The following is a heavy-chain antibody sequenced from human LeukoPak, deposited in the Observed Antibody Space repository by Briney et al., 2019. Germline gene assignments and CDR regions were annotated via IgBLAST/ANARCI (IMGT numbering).Heavy chain of an antibody. CDR3: AKDSGSYSLNFDY. CDR1: GFTFSSYA. V-gene: IGHV3-23*01. Sequence: PGGSLRLSCAASGFTFSSYAMSWVRQAPGKGLERVSAISGSGGSTYYADSVKGRFTISRDNSKNTLYLQMNSLRAEDTAVYYCAKDSGSYSLNFDYWGQGTLVTVSS. D-gene: IGHD1-26*01. CDR2: ISGSGGST. J-gene: IGHJ4*02.